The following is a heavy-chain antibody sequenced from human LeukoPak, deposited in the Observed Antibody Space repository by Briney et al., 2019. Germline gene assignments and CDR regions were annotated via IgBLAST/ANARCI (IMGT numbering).Heavy chain of an antibody. CDR3: ASLYGSGSFPPG. Sequence: SETLSLTCTVSGGSISSSGYYWGWIRQPPGKGLEWIGTIYYTGSTYYSPSLKSRVTISVDTSKNQFSLKLSSVTAADTAVYYCASLYGSGSFPPGWGQGTLVTVSS. CDR1: GGSISSSGYY. CDR2: IYYTGST. D-gene: IGHD3-10*01. V-gene: IGHV4-39*01. J-gene: IGHJ4*02.